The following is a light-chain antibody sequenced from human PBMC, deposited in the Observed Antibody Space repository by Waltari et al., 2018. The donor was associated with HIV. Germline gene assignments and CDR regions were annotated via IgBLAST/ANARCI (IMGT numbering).Light chain of an antibody. CDR3: QSHDNKIFYV. Sequence: NFILTQPHSVSESPGKTVTISCTRSSGNIASSYMQWYQQRPGSSPTTVIYANNQRPSGVPDRFSGSIDSSSNSASLTISGLRTEDEADYYCQSHDNKIFYVFGGGTYVTVL. CDR2: ANN. V-gene: IGLV6-57*01. J-gene: IGLJ1*01. CDR1: SGNIASSY.